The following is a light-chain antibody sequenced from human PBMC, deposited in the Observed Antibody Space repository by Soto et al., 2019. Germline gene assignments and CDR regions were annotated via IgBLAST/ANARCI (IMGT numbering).Light chain of an antibody. V-gene: IGLV6-57*04. CDR2: EDN. CDR3: QSYDRSLSGVV. J-gene: IGLJ2*01. Sequence: NFMLTQPHSVSESPGKTVTISCTRSSDSIASNYVQWYQQRPGSAPTPVIYEDNERPSGVPDRFSGSKSVTSASLVITGLQAEDEADYYCQSYDRSLSGVVFGGGTKVTVL. CDR1: SDSIASNY.